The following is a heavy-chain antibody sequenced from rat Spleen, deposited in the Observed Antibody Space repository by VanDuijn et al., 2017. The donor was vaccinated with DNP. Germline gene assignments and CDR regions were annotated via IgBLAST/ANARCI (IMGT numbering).Heavy chain of an antibody. Sequence: EVQLVESGGGLVQPGRSLKLSCAASGFTFSHYYMAWVRQAPTKGLEWVASISTGGGNTYYRDSVKGRFTISRDNAKSTLYLQMDSLRSEDTATYYCARPYYGYNYFDYWGQGVMVTVSS. CDR3: ARPYYGYNYFDY. J-gene: IGHJ2*01. D-gene: IGHD1-9*01. CDR2: ISTGGGNT. V-gene: IGHV5-25*01. CDR1: GFTFSHYY.